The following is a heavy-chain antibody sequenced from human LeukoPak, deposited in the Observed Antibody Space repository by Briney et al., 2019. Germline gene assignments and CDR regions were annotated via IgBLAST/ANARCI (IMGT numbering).Heavy chain of an antibody. CDR2: IYYSGST. CDR3: ARDGYYDFWSGYHPQYNWFDP. J-gene: IGHJ5*02. Sequence: SETLSLTCTVPGGSISSSSYYWGWIRQPPGKGLEWIGSIYYSGSTYYNPSLKSRVTISVDTSKNQFSLKLSSVTAADTAVCYCARDGYYDFWSGYHPQYNWFDPWGQGTLVTVSS. D-gene: IGHD3-3*01. CDR1: GGSISSSSYY. V-gene: IGHV4-39*07.